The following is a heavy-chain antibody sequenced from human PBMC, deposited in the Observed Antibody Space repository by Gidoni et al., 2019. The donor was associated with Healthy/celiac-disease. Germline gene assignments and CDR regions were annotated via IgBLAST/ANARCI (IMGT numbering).Heavy chain of an antibody. V-gene: IGHV3-23*01. J-gene: IGHJ4*02. CDR2: ISGSGGST. Sequence: EVQLLESGGGLVQPGGSLRLSCAASGFTFSSYAMSWVRQAPGKGLEWVSAISGSGGSTYYADSVKGRFTISRDNSKSTLYLQMNSLRAEDTAVYYCAKDYYDSSGSTDYWGQGTLVTVSS. CDR3: AKDYYDSSGSTDY. D-gene: IGHD3-22*01. CDR1: GFTFSSYA.